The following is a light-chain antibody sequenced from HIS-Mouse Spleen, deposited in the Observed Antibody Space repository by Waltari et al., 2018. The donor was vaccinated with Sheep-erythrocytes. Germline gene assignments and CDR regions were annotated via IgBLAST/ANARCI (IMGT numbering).Light chain of an antibody. CDR1: SLRSYY. CDR2: GKT. V-gene: IGLV3-19*01. Sequence: SSELTQDPAVSVALGQTVRITCQGDSLRSYYGRGYQQKPGQAPVLVIYGKTNRPSGIPDRFSGSSSGNTASLTITGAQAEDEADYYCNSRDSSGNHLEVFGGGTKLTVL. CDR3: NSRDSSGNHLEV. J-gene: IGLJ3*02.